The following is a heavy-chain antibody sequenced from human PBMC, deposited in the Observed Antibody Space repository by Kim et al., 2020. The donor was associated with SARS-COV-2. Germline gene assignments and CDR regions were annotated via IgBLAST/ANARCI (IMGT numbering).Heavy chain of an antibody. Sequence: GESLKISCKGSGYSFTSYWISWVRQMPGKGLEWMGRIDPSDSYTNYSPSFQGHVTISADKSISTAYLQWSSLKASDTAMYYCARHEPTSIAARPVDYWGQGTLVTVSS. J-gene: IGHJ4*02. V-gene: IGHV5-10-1*01. CDR3: ARHEPTSIAARPVDY. D-gene: IGHD6-6*01. CDR2: IDPSDSYT. CDR1: GYSFTSYW.